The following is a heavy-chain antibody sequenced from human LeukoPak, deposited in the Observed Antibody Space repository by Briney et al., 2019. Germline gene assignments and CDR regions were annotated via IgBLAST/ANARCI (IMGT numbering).Heavy chain of an antibody. J-gene: IGHJ4*02. CDR2: INPSGGST. CDR3: ARPDRLALDY. Sequence: ASVKVSRKASGYTFTRNYIHWVRQAPGQGLEWMGIINPSGGSTSYAQKIQGRVTMTRDTSTSTVYMELTSLRSEDTAVYYCARPDRLALDYWGQGTLVTVSS. D-gene: IGHD3-9*01. V-gene: IGHV1-46*01. CDR1: GYTFTRNY.